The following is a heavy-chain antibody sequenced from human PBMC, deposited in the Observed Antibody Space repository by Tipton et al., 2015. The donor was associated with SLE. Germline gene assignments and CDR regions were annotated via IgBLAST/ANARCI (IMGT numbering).Heavy chain of an antibody. D-gene: IGHD3-3*01. J-gene: IGHJ6*04. CDR1: GYSISSGYY. V-gene: IGHV4-38-2*02. Sequence: TLSLTCTVSGYSISSGYYWGWIRQPPGKGLEWIGSVYHSGTTYYKPSLKSRVTISVDTSRSQFSLKLSSVTAADTAVYYCARLQYVFGGMDVWGKGTTVTVSP. CDR2: VYHSGTT. CDR3: ARLQYVFGGMDV.